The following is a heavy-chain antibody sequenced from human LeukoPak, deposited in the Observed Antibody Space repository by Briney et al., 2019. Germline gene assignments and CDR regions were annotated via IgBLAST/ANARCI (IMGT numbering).Heavy chain of an antibody. CDR1: GFSVSDYW. CDR2: IKQDGSKK. Sequence: PGGSLRLSCAASGFSVSDYWMTWVRQAPGKGLEWVANIKQDGSKKTYVDSVKGRFTISRDNAKSSLYLQMNSLRVEDTAMYYCVRDGGTDWYDPWGQGTLVTVFS. V-gene: IGHV3-7*01. CDR3: VRDGGTDWYDP. D-gene: IGHD3-16*01. J-gene: IGHJ5*02.